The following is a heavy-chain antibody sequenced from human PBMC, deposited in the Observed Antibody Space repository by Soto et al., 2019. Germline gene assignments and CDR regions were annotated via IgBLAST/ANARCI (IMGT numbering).Heavy chain of an antibody. J-gene: IGHJ6*02. V-gene: IGHV3-49*03. CDR3: TRDAPRASGTVYYGMDL. Sequence: GGSLRLSCTVSGFTFGDYAVSWFRRAPGKGLEWVGFIRGKPYGGTTEYAASVKGRFTISRDDSKGIAYLQMNSLEIEDTAVYYCTRDAPRASGTVYYGMDLWGQGTTVTVS. CDR1: GFTFGDYA. D-gene: IGHD1-1*01. CDR2: IRGKPYGGTT.